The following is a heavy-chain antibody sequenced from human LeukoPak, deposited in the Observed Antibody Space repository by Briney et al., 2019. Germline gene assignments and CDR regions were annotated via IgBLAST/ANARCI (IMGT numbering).Heavy chain of an antibody. Sequence: VSVKVSCTASGYTFTSYGISWVRQAPGPGLEWMGWISAYNGNTNYAQKLQGRVTMTTDTSTSTAYMELRSLRSDDTAVYYCARVSTPYSSSWYGVIWFDPWGQGTLVTVSS. CDR2: ISAYNGNT. CDR1: GYTFTSYG. V-gene: IGHV1-18*01. CDR3: ARVSTPYSSSWYGVIWFDP. D-gene: IGHD6-13*01. J-gene: IGHJ5*02.